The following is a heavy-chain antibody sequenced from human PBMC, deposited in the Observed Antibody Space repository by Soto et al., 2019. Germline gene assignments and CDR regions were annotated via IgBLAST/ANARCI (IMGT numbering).Heavy chain of an antibody. Sequence: SLRLSCAAAGFTFSSYATHWVRQAPGKGLEWVAVISYDGSNKYYADSVKGRFTISRDNSKNTMYLQMNSLRAGDTAVYYCARDYESGYCMDVWGQGTTVTVSS. CDR1: GFTFSSYA. D-gene: IGHD3-3*01. J-gene: IGHJ6*02. CDR2: ISYDGSNK. CDR3: ARDYESGYCMDV. V-gene: IGHV3-30-3*01.